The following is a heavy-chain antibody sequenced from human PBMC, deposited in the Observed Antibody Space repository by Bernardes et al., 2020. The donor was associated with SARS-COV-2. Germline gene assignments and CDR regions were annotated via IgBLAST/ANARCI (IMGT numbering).Heavy chain of an antibody. V-gene: IGHV1-18*01. CDR3: ARTPGVPAAELPFDY. Sequence: ASVKVSCKASGYTFTSYGISWVRQAPGQGLEWMGWISAYNGNTNYAQKLQGRVTMTTDTSTSTAYMELRSLRSDDTAVYYCARTPGVPAAELPFDYWGQGTLVTVSS. J-gene: IGHJ4*02. CDR1: GYTFTSYG. D-gene: IGHD2-2*01. CDR2: ISAYNGNT.